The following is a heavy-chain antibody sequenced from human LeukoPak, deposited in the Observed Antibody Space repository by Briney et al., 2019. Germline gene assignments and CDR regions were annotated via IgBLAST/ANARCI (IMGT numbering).Heavy chain of an antibody. Sequence: TGGSLRLSCAASGFTFSSYAMNWVRQAPGKGLEWVSAISGSGGSTWHVDSVKGRFTISRDNSKNTLYLQMNSLRAEDTAVYYCAKRATIFGGNWGQGTLVTVSS. CDR3: AKRATIFGGN. CDR1: GFTFSSYA. D-gene: IGHD3-3*01. J-gene: IGHJ4*02. V-gene: IGHV3-23*01. CDR2: ISGSGGST.